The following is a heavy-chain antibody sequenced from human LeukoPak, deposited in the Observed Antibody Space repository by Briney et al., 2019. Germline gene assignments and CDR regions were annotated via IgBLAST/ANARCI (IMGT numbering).Heavy chain of an antibody. J-gene: IGHJ4*02. D-gene: IGHD5-18*01. CDR1: GGTFSSYA. V-gene: IGHV1-69*06. Sequence: SVKVSCKASGGTFSSYAISWVRQAPGQGLEWMGGIIPIFGTANYAQKFQGRVTITADKSTSTAYMELSSLRSEDTAVYYCARDTRDSYAHGYWGQGTLVTVSS. CDR2: IIPIFGTA. CDR3: ARDTRDSYAHGY.